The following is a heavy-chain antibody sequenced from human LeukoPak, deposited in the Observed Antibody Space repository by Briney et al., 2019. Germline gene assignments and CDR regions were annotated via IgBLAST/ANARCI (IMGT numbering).Heavy chain of an antibody. Sequence: SETLSLTCAVYGGSFSGYYWSWIRQAPGKGLEWMGEINHSGSTNYNPSLKSRGTISVDTSNNQFSLKLSSVTAADTAVYHCASAVRSSGPFAYWGQGTLVTVSS. V-gene: IGHV4-34*01. CDR1: GGSFSGYY. CDR3: ASAVRSSGPFAY. D-gene: IGHD6-19*01. CDR2: INHSGST. J-gene: IGHJ4*02.